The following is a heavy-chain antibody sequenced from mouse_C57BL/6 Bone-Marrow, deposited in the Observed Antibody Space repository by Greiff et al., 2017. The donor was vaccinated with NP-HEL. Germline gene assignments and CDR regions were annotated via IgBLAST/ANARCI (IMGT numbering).Heavy chain of an antibody. V-gene: IGHV1-81*01. Sequence: VQLQQSVAELVRPGASVKLSCTASGFNIKNTYMHWVKQRTGQGLEWIGEIYPRSGNTYYNEKFKGKATLTADKSSSTAYMELRSLTSEDSAVYFCARCDGYYWGQGTLVTVSA. CDR3: ARCDGYY. CDR1: GFNIKNTY. D-gene: IGHD2-3*01. J-gene: IGHJ3*01. CDR2: IYPRSGNT.